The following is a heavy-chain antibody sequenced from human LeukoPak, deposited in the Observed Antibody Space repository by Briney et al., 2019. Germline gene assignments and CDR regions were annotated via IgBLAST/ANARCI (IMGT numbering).Heavy chain of an antibody. J-gene: IGHJ4*02. CDR1: GFTVSSNY. Sequence: GGSLRLSCAASGFTVSSNYMSWVRQAPGKGLEWVSVIYSGGSTYYADSVKGRFTISRDNSKNTLYLQMNSLRAEDTAVYYCARVPYGYTHHALDYWGQGTLVTVSS. CDR2: IYSGGST. CDR3: ARVPYGYTHHALDY. V-gene: IGHV3-53*01. D-gene: IGHD5-24*01.